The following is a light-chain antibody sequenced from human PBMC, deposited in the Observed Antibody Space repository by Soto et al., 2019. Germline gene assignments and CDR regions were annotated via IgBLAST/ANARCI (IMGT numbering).Light chain of an antibody. CDR1: QSVGSD. J-gene: IGKJ5*01. CDR2: GAS. CDR3: QQYVTSAIT. V-gene: IGKV3-20*01. Sequence: EIVLTQSPGTLSLSPGERATLSCRASQSVGSDLAWYQQKPGQAPRLLISGASNRATGIPDRFSGGGSGTDFTLTISSLEPEDFTLYYCQQYVTSAITFGQGTRLEIK.